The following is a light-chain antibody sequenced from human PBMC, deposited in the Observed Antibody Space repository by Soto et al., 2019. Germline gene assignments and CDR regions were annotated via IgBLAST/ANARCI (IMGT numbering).Light chain of an antibody. CDR2: GAS. J-gene: IGKJ4*01. CDR3: QQYDDWRLLT. CDR1: QSVSSH. V-gene: IGKV3-15*01. Sequence: EVVMTQSPATLSVSPGDKATLSCRASQSVSSHLAWYQQKPGQAPWLLIYGASTRASGVPARFSGSGSGTEFTLTISSLQSEDFAIYYCQQYDDWRLLTFGGGTKVEI.